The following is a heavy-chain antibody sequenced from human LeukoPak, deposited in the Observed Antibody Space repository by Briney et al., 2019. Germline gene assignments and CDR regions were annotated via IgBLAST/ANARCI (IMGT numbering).Heavy chain of an antibody. Sequence: GGSLRLSCAASGFTFSSYAMSWVRRAPGKGLERVSAISGSGGSTYYADSVKGRFTISRDNSKNTLYLQMNSLRAEDTAVYYCAKETGVVVPAAIGPDYWGQGTLVTVSS. J-gene: IGHJ4*02. V-gene: IGHV3-23*01. CDR1: GFTFSSYA. CDR3: AKETGVVVPAAIGPDY. CDR2: ISGSGGST. D-gene: IGHD2-2*01.